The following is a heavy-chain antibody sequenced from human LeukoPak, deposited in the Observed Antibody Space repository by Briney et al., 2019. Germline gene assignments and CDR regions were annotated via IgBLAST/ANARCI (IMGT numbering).Heavy chain of an antibody. V-gene: IGHV4-31*03. J-gene: IGHJ4*02. D-gene: IGHD3-22*01. CDR3: AREDYYDSSGYLDY. Sequence: PSETLSLTCTVSGSSISSSGYYWSWLRQHPGKGLEWVGYIYYSGTTYYNPSLKSRVTISVDTSKNQFSLKLFSVTAADTAVYYCAREDYYDSSGYLDYWGQGTLVTVSS. CDR1: GSSISSSGYY. CDR2: IYYSGTT.